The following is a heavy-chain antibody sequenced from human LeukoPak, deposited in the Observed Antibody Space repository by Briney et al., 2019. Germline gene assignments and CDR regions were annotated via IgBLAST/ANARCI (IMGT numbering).Heavy chain of an antibody. CDR3: ARAAKYSSSSKGYYYYYMDV. CDR2: MNPNSGNT. CDR1: GYTFTSYD. D-gene: IGHD6-6*01. Sequence: ASVKVSCKASGYTFTSYDINWVRQATGQGLEWMGWMNPNSGNTGYAQKFQGRVTMTRNTSISTAYMELSSLRSEDTAVYYYARAAKYSSSSKGYYYYYMDVWGKGTTVTVSS. V-gene: IGHV1-8*01. J-gene: IGHJ6*03.